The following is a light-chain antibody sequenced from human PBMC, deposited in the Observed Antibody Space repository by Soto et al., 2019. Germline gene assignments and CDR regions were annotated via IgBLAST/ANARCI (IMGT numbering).Light chain of an antibody. CDR3: SSYTSSSILYV. CDR1: SSDVGGYNY. V-gene: IGLV2-14*01. Sequence: QSALTQPSSVSGSPGQSITISCTGTSSDVGGYNYVSWYQQHPGKAHKLMIYAVSNRPSGVANRFSCSKSGNTASLTISGLHAEDEADYDCSSYTSSSILYVFGTGTKLTVL. CDR2: AVS. J-gene: IGLJ1*01.